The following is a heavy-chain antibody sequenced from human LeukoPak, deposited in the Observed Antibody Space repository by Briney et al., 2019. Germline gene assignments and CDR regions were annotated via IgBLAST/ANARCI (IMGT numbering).Heavy chain of an antibody. V-gene: IGHV4-4*02. J-gene: IGHJ3*02. CDR1: GVSISSSNW. D-gene: IGHD2-15*01. CDR2: IYHSGST. CDR3: ARGGGSWKGAFDI. Sequence: PSETLSLTCAVSGVSISSSNWWSGVRPPPGKGLEWIGEIYHSGSTNYNPSLKSRVTISVDKSKNPFSLKLSSVTAADTAVYYCARGGGSWKGAFDIWGQGTMVTVSS.